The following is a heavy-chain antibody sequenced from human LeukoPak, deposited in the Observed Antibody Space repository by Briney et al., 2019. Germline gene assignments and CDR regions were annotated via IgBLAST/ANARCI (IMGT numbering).Heavy chain of an antibody. CDR3: AKSVISGSYSRGAFDI. Sequence: TGGSLRLSCAASGFTFSIYAMSWARHAPGGWLGWVSVVSSSGGNTYYADSVKGRFTISRDNSKNTLYLQMNSLRAEDTAVYYCAKSVISGSYSRGAFDIWGQGTMVTVSS. CDR1: GFTFSIYA. D-gene: IGHD1-26*01. CDR2: VSSSGGNT. J-gene: IGHJ3*02. V-gene: IGHV3-23*01.